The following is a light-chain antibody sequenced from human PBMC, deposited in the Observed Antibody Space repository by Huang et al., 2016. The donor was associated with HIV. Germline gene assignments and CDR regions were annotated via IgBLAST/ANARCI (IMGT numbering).Light chain of an antibody. V-gene: IGKV2-28*01. CDR2: LVS. Sequence: DIVMTQSPLSLPVTPGEPASISCRSSQSLLHSNGCNYLDWYLQKPGQSPQLLIYLVSNRASGVPDRFSGSGSGTDFTLKISRVEAEDVGVYYCMQALQTTWTFGQGTKVEIK. CDR1: QSLLHSNGCNY. J-gene: IGKJ1*01. CDR3: MQALQTTWT.